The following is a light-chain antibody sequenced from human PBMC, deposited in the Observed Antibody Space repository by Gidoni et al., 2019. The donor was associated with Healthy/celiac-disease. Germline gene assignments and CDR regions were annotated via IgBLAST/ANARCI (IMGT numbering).Light chain of an antibody. CDR2: DAS. Sequence: DIQMTQSPSSLSASVGDRVTITCQASQDISNYLNWYQQKPGKAPKLLIYDASNLETGVPSRFSGSGSGTDFTFTISSLQPEDIATYYCQHYDNSPSGTFGQGTKLEIK. CDR1: QDISNY. V-gene: IGKV1-33*01. J-gene: IGKJ2*02. CDR3: QHYDNSPSGT.